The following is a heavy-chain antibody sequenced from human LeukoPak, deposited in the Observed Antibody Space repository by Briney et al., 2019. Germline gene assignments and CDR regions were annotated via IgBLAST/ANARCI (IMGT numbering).Heavy chain of an antibody. CDR3: ASEPYYYDSRGYYS. J-gene: IGHJ4*02. CDR2: IYHSGST. CDR1: GYSISSGYY. Sequence: PSETLSLTCTVSGYSISSGYYWGWIRQHPGKGLEWIGSIYHSGSTSYNPSLKSRVTISVDTSKNQFSLKLSSVTAADTAVYYCASEPYYYDSRGYYSWGQGTLVTVPS. D-gene: IGHD3-22*01. V-gene: IGHV4-38-2*02.